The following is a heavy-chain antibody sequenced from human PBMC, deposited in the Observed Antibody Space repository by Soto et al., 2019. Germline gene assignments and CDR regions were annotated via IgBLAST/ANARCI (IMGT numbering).Heavy chain of an antibody. CDR2: ISASGGST. J-gene: IGHJ5*02. Sequence: EVQLLESGGGLVQPGGSLRLSCAASGFTFSSYAMSWVRQAPGKGLEWVSAISASGGSTYYADSVKGRFTISRDHSKNTLYLQMNSLRADDTAVYYCAKLDNYDFWSDSSHNWFDPWGQETLVTVSS. CDR1: GFTFSSYA. D-gene: IGHD3-3*01. V-gene: IGHV3-23*01. CDR3: AKLDNYDFWSDSSHNWFDP.